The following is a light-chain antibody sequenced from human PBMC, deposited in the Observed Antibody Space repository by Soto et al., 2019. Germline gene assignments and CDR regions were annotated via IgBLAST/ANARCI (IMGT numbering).Light chain of an antibody. J-gene: IGKJ4*01. CDR3: QQRSNWLT. V-gene: IGKV3-11*01. Sequence: EIVLTQSPATLSLSPGERATLSCRASQRVTTYLAWYQQKPGQSPRLLMYNATTRATGIPARFSGSASGTDLTLTIRSLEPEDVAVYYCQQRSNWLTFGGGTKVEI. CDR1: QRVTTY. CDR2: NAT.